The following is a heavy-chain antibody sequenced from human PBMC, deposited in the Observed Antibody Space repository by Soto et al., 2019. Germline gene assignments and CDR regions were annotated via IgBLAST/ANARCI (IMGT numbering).Heavy chain of an antibody. D-gene: IGHD1-1*01. Sequence: EVQLLESGGDLVQPGGSLRLACAASGFTFRGDAMSWVRQAPGKGLEWVSSISGSGEMTHYAESVKGRFTISRDNSKNTLYLQMESLRAEDTGLYYCARSEMTYNWNDWGQGTLVTFSS. V-gene: IGHV3-23*01. CDR3: ARSEMTYNWND. CDR2: ISGSGEMT. J-gene: IGHJ4*02. CDR1: GFTFRGDA.